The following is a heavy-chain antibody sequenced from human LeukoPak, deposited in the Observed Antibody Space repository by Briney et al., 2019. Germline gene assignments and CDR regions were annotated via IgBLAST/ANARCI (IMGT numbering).Heavy chain of an antibody. J-gene: IGHJ4*02. CDR3: ASRDFEGFDY. Sequence: SETLSLTCTVSGGSLSNYYWSWIRQPPGKGLEWIGYIYYSGSINYNPSLKSRVTISVDMSKNQFSLKLSSVTAADTAVYYCASRDFEGFDYWGQGTLVTVSS. CDR2: IYYSGSI. CDR1: GGSLSNYY. V-gene: IGHV4-59*12. D-gene: IGHD3-9*01.